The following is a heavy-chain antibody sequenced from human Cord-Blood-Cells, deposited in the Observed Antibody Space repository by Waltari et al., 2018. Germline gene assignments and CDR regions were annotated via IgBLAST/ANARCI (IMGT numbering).Heavy chain of an antibody. V-gene: IGHV4-39*01. J-gene: IGHJ4*02. Sequence: QLQLQESGPGLVKPSETLSLTCTVPGGSISSRSYYWGWLRHPPGEGLEWIGSIYYSGITYYNPSLKSRVTRSVDTSKNQFSLKLSSVTAADTAVYYCARQSLGYCSGGSCPIDYWGQGTLVTVSS. CDR2: IYYSGIT. D-gene: IGHD2-15*01. CDR3: ARQSLGYCSGGSCPIDY. CDR1: GGSISSRSYY.